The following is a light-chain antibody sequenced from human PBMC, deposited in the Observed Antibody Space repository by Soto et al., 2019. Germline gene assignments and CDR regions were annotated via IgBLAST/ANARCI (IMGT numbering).Light chain of an antibody. V-gene: IGKV3-20*01. J-gene: IGKJ3*01. CDR2: GAS. CDR3: QQYDSPPST. Sequence: EIVLTQSPGTLSLSPGERTTLSCRASQSVSSSFLAWYQQKPGQAPRLLIYGASSRATGIPDRFSGSGSGTDFPLTISRLVPEDFAVYYCQQYDSPPSTFGPGTKVDIK. CDR1: QSVSSSF.